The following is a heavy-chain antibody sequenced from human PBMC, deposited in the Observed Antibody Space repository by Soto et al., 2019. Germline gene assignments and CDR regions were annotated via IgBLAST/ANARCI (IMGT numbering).Heavy chain of an antibody. CDR1: GFTFSSYA. D-gene: IGHD3-3*01. V-gene: IGHV3-23*01. J-gene: IGHJ2*01. Sequence: EVQLLESGGGLVQPGGSLRLSCAASGFTFSSYAMSWVRQAPGKGLEWVSVVSGSAGSTYYADSVKGRFTISRDNSKNTLYLQMNCLRAEDTAVYYCAKDASSGITSFDSWGRGTVVTVSS. CDR3: AKDASSGITSFDS. CDR2: VSGSAGST.